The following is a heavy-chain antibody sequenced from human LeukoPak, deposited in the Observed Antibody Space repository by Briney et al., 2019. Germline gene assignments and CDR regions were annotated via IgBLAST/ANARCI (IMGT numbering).Heavy chain of an antibody. CDR1: GYTFTSYY. CDR2: IIPIFGTA. V-gene: IGHV1-69*13. Sequence: ASVKVSCKASGYTFTSYYMHWVRQAPGQGLEWMGGIIPIFGTANYAQKFQGRVTLTADESTSTAYMELSSLRSEDTAVYYCASRKGLGYCSGGSCSNWFDPWGQGTLVTVSS. CDR3: ASRKGLGYCSGGSCSNWFDP. J-gene: IGHJ5*02. D-gene: IGHD2-15*01.